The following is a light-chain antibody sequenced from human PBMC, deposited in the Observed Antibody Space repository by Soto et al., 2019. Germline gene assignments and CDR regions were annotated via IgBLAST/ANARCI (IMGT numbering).Light chain of an antibody. CDR1: QNIRYW. CDR2: KAS. J-gene: IGKJ4*01. Sequence: DIQMTQSPSTLSAYVGDRVTITCRASQNIRYWLAWYQQKPGKAPRLLIYKASSLESGVPSRFSGGGSGTECTLTLSSLQPEDSATYYCQQYDSTSTFGGGTKVEIK. CDR3: QQYDSTST. V-gene: IGKV1-5*03.